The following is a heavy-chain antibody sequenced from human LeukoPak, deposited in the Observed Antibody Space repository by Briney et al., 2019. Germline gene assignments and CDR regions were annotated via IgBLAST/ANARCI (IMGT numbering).Heavy chain of an antibody. D-gene: IGHD2-2*01. V-gene: IGHV3-7*01. CDR3: ARGSGNARGHHYMDV. J-gene: IGHJ6*03. CDR1: EFTFSTYW. CDR2: IKQDGSEK. Sequence: SGGSLRLSCAASEFTFSTYWMSWVRQAPGKGLEWVANIKQDGSEKYYVDSVRGRFTISRDNAKKSLYLQMNSLRAEDTAVYYCARGSGNARGHHYMDVWGKGTTVTVSS.